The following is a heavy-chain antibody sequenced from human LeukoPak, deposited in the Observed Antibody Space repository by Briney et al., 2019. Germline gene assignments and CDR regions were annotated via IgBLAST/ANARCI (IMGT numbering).Heavy chain of an antibody. Sequence: SQTLSLTCAVSGGSISSGDYSWSWIRQPPGEGLEWIVYMYYSGSTYSNLSLKSRVTISVDTSKNQFSLKLSSVTAADTAVYYCARGLDTNDWSDAFDIWGQGTMVTVSS. CDR2: MYYSGST. V-gene: IGHV4-30-4*07. D-gene: IGHD2-21*01. J-gene: IGHJ3*02. CDR3: ARGLDTNDWSDAFDI. CDR1: GGSISSGDYS.